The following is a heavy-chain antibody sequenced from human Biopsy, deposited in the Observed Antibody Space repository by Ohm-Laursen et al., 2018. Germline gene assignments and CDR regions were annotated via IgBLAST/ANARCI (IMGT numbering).Heavy chain of an antibody. Sequence: SVNVSCKLSGYTFTEYFLHSARQDPGHGPESMRWLSTSSGGTIYAQKFQGRATMIRDTSATTGYMELSSLRSDDTAVYYCARDIMNPIGGLVARSDVFDVWGQGTMVTVSS. CDR2: LSTSSGGT. CDR1: GYTFTEYF. D-gene: IGHD3-16*02. CDR3: ARDIMNPIGGLVARSDVFDV. V-gene: IGHV1-2*02. J-gene: IGHJ3*01.